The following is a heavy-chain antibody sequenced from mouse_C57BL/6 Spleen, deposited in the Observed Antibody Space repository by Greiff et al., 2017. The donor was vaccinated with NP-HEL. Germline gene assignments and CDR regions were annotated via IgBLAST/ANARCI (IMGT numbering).Heavy chain of an antibody. CDR3: ARSYDYNYYAMDY. D-gene: IGHD2-4*01. CDR1: GYAFSSSW. V-gene: IGHV1-82*01. J-gene: IGHJ4*01. CDR2: IYPGDGDT. Sequence: VQRVESGPELVKPGASVKISCKASGYAFSSSWMNWVKQRPGKGLEWIGRIYPGDGDTNYNGKFKGKATLTADKSSSTAYMQLSSLTSEDSAVYFCARSYDYNYYAMDYWGQGTSVTVSS.